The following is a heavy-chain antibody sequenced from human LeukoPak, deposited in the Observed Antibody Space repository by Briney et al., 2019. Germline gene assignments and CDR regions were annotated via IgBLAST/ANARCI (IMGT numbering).Heavy chain of an antibody. CDR1: GFTFSSYW. J-gene: IGHJ4*02. CDR3: ARDRGRDCSSTSCSPDY. V-gene: IGHV3-7*01. D-gene: IGHD2-2*01. CDR2: IRQDGSEK. Sequence: GGSLRLSCAASGFTFSSYWVSWVRQASGKGLEWVANIRQDGSEKYYVDSVKGRFTISRDNAKNSLYLQMNSLRAEDTAVYYCARDRGRDCSSTSCSPDYWGQGTLVTVSS.